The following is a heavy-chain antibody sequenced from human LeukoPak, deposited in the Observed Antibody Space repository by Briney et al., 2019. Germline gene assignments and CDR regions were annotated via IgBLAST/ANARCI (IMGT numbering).Heavy chain of an antibody. CDR2: INSDGSIT. CDR1: GFTFSGYW. Sequence: PGGSLRLSCAASGFTFSGYWMHWVRQTPGRGLVWVTRINSDGSITSHADSVKGRFTISRDNSKNTLCLQMNSLRAEDTAVYYCAKSKESYYYGMDVWGQGTTVTVSS. J-gene: IGHJ6*02. V-gene: IGHV3-74*01. CDR3: AKSKESYYYGMDV.